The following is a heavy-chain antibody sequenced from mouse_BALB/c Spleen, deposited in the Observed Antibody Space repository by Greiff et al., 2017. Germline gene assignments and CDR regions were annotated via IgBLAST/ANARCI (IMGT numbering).Heavy chain of an antibody. CDR1: GYSITSDYA. Sequence: ESGPGLVKPSQSLSLTCTVTGYSITSDYAWNWIRQFPGNKLEWMGYISYSGSTSYNPSLKSRISITRDTSKNQFFLQLNSVTTEDTATYYCARSGYYGSSYWYFDYWGQGTTLTVSS. CDR2: ISYSGST. CDR3: ARSGYYGSSYWYFDY. D-gene: IGHD1-1*01. J-gene: IGHJ2*01. V-gene: IGHV3-2*02.